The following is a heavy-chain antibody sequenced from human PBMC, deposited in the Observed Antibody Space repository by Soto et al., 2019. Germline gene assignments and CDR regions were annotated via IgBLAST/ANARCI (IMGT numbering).Heavy chain of an antibody. Sequence: GGSLRLSCAASGFTFSSYAMSWVRQAPGKGLEWVSTISTSGDNTYFADSVKGRFAISRDNSKNTLYLQMNSLRAEDTAVYYCANYGSGPRATEYYFDYWGQGTPVTVSS. V-gene: IGHV3-23*01. J-gene: IGHJ4*02. CDR3: ANYGSGPRATEYYFDY. CDR1: GFTFSSYA. CDR2: ISTSGDNT. D-gene: IGHD3-10*01.